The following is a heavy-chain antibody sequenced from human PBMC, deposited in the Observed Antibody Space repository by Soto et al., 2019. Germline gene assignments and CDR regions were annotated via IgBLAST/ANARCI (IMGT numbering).Heavy chain of an antibody. Sequence: GGSLRLSCTASGFTFSTYAMSWVRQAPGKGLEWVSGISGSGGSTLYADSVKGRFTISRDNSKNTLYLQMNSLRAEDTAVYYCAKVKASIVPTTLLFDYWGQGTLVTVYS. V-gene: IGHV3-23*01. J-gene: IGHJ4*02. CDR2: ISGSGGST. CDR1: GFTFSTYA. CDR3: AKVKASIVPTTLLFDY. D-gene: IGHD5-12*01.